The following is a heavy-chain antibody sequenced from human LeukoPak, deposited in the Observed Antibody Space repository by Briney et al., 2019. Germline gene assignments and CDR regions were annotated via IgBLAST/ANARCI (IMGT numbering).Heavy chain of an antibody. Sequence: SETLSLTCAVSGGSISSYYWSRIRQPPGKGLEWIGYIYYSGSTNYNPSLKSRVTISVDTSKNQFSLKLSSVTAADTAVYYCARDSGWYYFDYWGQGTLVTVSS. CDR2: IYYSGST. V-gene: IGHV4-59*01. D-gene: IGHD6-19*01. CDR1: GGSISSYY. J-gene: IGHJ4*02. CDR3: ARDSGWYYFDY.